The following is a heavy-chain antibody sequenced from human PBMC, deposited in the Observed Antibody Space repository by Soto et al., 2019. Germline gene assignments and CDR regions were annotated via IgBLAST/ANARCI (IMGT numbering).Heavy chain of an antibody. CDR1: GFTFSSYA. J-gene: IGHJ4*02. CDR2: ISYDGSFI. CDR3: ARDNLWVGEISYFDY. V-gene: IGHV3-30*04. D-gene: IGHD3-16*01. Sequence: GGYLRLSCAASGFTFSSYAMHWVRQAPGKGLEWVAVISYDGSFIYYADSVKGRFTISRDNAKNSLYLQMSTLRADDTAIYYCARDNLWVGEISYFDYWGQGVLVTVS.